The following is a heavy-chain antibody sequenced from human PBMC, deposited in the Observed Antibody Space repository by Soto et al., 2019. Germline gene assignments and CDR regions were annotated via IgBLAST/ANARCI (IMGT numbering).Heavy chain of an antibody. CDR1: GGSISSSSYY. V-gene: IGHV4-39*01. Sequence: PSETLSLTCTVSGGSISSSSYYWGWIRQPPXKGLEWIGSIYYSGSTYYNPSLKSRVTISVDTSKNQFSLKLSSVTAADTAVYYCARLGIVGATSYYYYGMDVWGQGTTVTVSS. CDR2: IYYSGST. J-gene: IGHJ6*02. D-gene: IGHD1-26*01. CDR3: ARLGIVGATSYYYYGMDV.